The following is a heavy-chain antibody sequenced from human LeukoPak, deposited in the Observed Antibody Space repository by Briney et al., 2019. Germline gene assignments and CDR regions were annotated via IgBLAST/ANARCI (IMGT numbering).Heavy chain of an antibody. J-gene: IGHJ6*02. CDR3: ARDGYGFYYYYYGMDV. Sequence: GGPLRLSCAASGFTFSSYGMHWVRQAPGKGLEWVAVIWYDGSNKYYADSVKGRFTISRDNSKNTLYLQMSSLRAEDTAVYYCARDGYGFYYYYYGMDVWGQGTTVTVSS. CDR2: IWYDGSNK. D-gene: IGHD1-1*01. V-gene: IGHV3-33*01. CDR1: GFTFSSYG.